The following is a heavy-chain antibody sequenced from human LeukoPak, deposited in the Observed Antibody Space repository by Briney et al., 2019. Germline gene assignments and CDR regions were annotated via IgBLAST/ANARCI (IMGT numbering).Heavy chain of an antibody. Sequence: GRSLRLSCIASGFTFSDDGMHWVRQAPGKGLEWVALIWKDGSQTFYGDSVKGRFIISRDNSRNTLDLQMNSLSAEDTAVYYCVREGIGGTSYRGNFAYWGQGTLVTVSS. D-gene: IGHD2-15*01. V-gene: IGHV3-33*01. CDR1: GFTFSDDG. CDR2: IWKDGSQT. CDR3: VREGIGGTSYRGNFAY. J-gene: IGHJ4*02.